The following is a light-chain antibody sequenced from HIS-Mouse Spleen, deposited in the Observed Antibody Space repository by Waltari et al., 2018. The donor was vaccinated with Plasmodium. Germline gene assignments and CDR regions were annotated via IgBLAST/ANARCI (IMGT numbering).Light chain of an antibody. Sequence: QSVLTQPPSVSAAPGQKVPISCSGSSSNIWNNYASWYQQLPGTAPKLLIYDNNNRPSGIPDRFSGSKSGTSATLGITGLQTGDEADYYCGTWDSSLSAGWVFGGGTKLTVL. CDR2: DNN. CDR1: SSNIWNNY. J-gene: IGLJ3*02. CDR3: GTWDSSLSAGWV. V-gene: IGLV1-51*01.